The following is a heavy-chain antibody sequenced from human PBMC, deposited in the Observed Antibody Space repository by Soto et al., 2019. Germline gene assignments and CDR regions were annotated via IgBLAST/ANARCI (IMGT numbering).Heavy chain of an antibody. CDR3: ARGRGPGSSWYYFDY. CDR1: GFTFSSYS. V-gene: IGHV3-21*01. CDR2: ISSSSSYI. Sequence: EVQLVESGGGLVKPGGSLRLSCAASGFTFSSYSMNWVRQAPGKGLEWVSSISSSSSYIYYADSVKGRFTISRDNAKNSLYLQMNSLRAEDTAVYYCARGRGPGSSWYYFDYWGQGTLVTVSS. J-gene: IGHJ4*02. D-gene: IGHD3-10*01.